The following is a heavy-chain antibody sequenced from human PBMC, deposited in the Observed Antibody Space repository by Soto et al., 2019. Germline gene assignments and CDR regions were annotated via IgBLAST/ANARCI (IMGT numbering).Heavy chain of an antibody. CDR3: ARSACYDYRYFDL. J-gene: IGHJ2*01. Sequence: QVQLQESGPGLVKPSGTLSLTCAVSGGSISSSNWWSWVRQSPGKGLELIGDIYHSGSTNYNPSLKSRVTISVDKSQNQFSLKLSSVTVSDTAVYYCARSACYDYRYFDLWGRRTLGIVSS. CDR1: GGSISSSNW. V-gene: IGHV4-4*02. D-gene: IGHD3-3*01. CDR2: IYHSGST.